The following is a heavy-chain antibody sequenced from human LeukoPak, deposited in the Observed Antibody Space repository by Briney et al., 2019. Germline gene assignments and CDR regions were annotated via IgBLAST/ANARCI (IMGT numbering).Heavy chain of an antibody. J-gene: IGHJ5*02. D-gene: IGHD6-13*01. CDR1: GGSISGHY. CDR3: ARDTTSYSPSRDGWFDP. Sequence: SETLSLTCTVSGGSISGHYGNWARQSPRKGLEWIGYVYYTGSTTYNPSLQSRVTISVDTSKNQFSLRLSSVTTADTAVYYCARDTTSYSPSRDGWFDPWGQGTLVTVSS. CDR2: VYYTGST. V-gene: IGHV4-59*11.